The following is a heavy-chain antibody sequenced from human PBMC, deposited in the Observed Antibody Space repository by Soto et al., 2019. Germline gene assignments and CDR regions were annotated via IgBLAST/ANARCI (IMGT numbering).Heavy chain of an antibody. CDR1: GYTFTSYY. CDR3: ARDNDGAQFASSYNDL. V-gene: IGHV1-46*01. CDR2: INPSGGST. D-gene: IGHD2-2*02. Sequence: ASVKVSCKASGYTFTSYYMHWVRQAPGQGPEWMGIINPSGGSTSYAQKFQGRFTISRDNAKNSVFLEMNSLRAEDTAVYYCARDNDGAQFASSYNDLWGQGILVTVSS. J-gene: IGHJ5*02.